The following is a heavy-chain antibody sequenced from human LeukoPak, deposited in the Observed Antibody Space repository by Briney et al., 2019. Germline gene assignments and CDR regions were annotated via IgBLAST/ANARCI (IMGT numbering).Heavy chain of an antibody. CDR2: IWYDGSNK. Sequence: PGRSLRHTCAASGFTFSNYGMRCVRQAPGKGLEWVAVIWYDGSNKYYADSVKGRFTISRDNSKNTLDLQMNSLRADDTAVYYCVRAVGVRRLNYLDPWGQGTLVIVSS. CDR3: VRAVGVRRLNYLDP. CDR1: GFTFSNYG. J-gene: IGHJ5*02. V-gene: IGHV3-33*01. D-gene: IGHD1-7*01.